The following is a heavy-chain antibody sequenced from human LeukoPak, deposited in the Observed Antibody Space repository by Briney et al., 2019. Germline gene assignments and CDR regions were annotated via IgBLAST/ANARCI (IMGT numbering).Heavy chain of an antibody. J-gene: IGHJ4*02. CDR2: INHSGYT. CDR1: GDSSFSNYY. Sequence: SETLSLTCAVYGDSSFSNYYWRWIRQTPGGALEWIGEINHSGYTNYNPSLKSRVTLSIDTSKNQFSLRLNSVTAADTAVYYCSGQVVGNDYWGQGTLVTVSS. D-gene: IGHD3-22*01. CDR3: SGQVVGNDY. V-gene: IGHV4-34*01.